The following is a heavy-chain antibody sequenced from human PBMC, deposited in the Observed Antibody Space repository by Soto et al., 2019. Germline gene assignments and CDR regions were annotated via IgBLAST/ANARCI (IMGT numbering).Heavy chain of an antibody. CDR1: GGSISSSSYY. Sequence: QLQLQESGPGLVKPSETLSLTCTASGGSISSSSYYWGWIRQPPGKGLEWIGSVYYSGSTYYNPSLKSRVTISIDTSKNQSSLMLSSVTAADTAVYYCARLPTDDAFDIWGQGTMVTISS. D-gene: IGHD1-26*01. CDR2: VYYSGST. CDR3: ARLPTDDAFDI. V-gene: IGHV4-39*01. J-gene: IGHJ3*02.